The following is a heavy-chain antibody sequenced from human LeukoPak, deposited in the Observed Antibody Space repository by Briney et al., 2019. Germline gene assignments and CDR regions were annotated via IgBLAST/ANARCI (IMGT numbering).Heavy chain of an antibody. J-gene: IGHJ4*02. CDR3: AKAEGYDILTGLDY. CDR1: GFTLSSYG. D-gene: IGHD3-9*01. V-gene: IGHV3-23*01. Sequence: PGGSLRLACATSGFTLSSYGMSWVRQAPGKGLEWVSGIGASGGSTYYADSVKGRFTISRDNSKNTLYLQMNSLRTEDTAVYYCAKAEGYDILTGLDYWGQGPLVTVSS. CDR2: IGASGGST.